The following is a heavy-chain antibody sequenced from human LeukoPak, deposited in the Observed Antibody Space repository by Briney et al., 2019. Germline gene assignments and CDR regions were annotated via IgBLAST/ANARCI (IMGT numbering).Heavy chain of an antibody. J-gene: IGHJ4*02. D-gene: IGHD2-2*01. CDR1: GFTFSSSW. Sequence: PGGSLRLSCAASGFTFSSSWMAWVRQAPGKGLEWVGNIKEDGTAKNYVVSVRGRFTISRDNAKNSLYLQMNSLRAEDTAVYYCARDEFCSSTNCPCWEHWGQGTLVTVSS. CDR3: ARDEFCSSTNCPCWEH. V-gene: IGHV3-7*01. CDR2: IKEDGTAK.